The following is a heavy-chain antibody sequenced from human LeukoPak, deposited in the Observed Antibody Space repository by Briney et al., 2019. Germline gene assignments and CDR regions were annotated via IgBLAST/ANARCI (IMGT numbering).Heavy chain of an antibody. CDR2: IYYSGST. D-gene: IGHD2-8*02. CDR3: AGGVVYALFDY. CDR1: GGSISSGGYY. Sequence: PSETLSLTCTVSGGSISSGGYYWSWIRQHPGKGLEWIGYIYYSGSTYYNPSLKSRVTISVDTSKNQFSLKLSSVTAADTAVYYCAGGVVYALFDYWGQGTLVTVSS. V-gene: IGHV4-31*03. J-gene: IGHJ4*02.